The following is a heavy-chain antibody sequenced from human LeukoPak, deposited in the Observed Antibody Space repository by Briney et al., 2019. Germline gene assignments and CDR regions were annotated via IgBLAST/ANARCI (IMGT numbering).Heavy chain of an antibody. D-gene: IGHD6-6*01. Sequence: SETLSLTCTVSGYSISSGYYWGWIRQPPGKGLEWIGEINPGGSTNYNPSLKSRVTISVDTSKNQFSLKLSSVTAADTAVYYCARGKTRTSIAPLRSRLEYYFDYWGQGSLVTVSS. CDR1: GYSISSGYY. CDR3: ARGKTRTSIAPLRSRLEYYFDY. J-gene: IGHJ4*02. CDR2: INPGGST. V-gene: IGHV4-38-2*02.